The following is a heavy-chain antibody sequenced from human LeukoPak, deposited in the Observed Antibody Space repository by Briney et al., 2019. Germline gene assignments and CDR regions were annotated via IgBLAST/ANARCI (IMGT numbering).Heavy chain of an antibody. Sequence: GGSLRLXCAASGFTFSDHYMDWVRQAPGKELEWVGRSRNKVNSYTTEYAASVKGRFTISRDDSKSSVYLQMNSLKIEDTAVYFCARSPGHSSSWSYYFDYWGQGTLVTVSS. CDR1: GFTFSDHY. V-gene: IGHV3-72*01. D-gene: IGHD6-13*01. CDR3: ARSPGHSSSWSYYFDY. J-gene: IGHJ4*02. CDR2: SRNKVNSYTT.